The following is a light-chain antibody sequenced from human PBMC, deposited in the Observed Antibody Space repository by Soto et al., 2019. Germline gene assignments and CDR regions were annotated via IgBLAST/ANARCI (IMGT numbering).Light chain of an antibody. CDR2: GAS. J-gene: IGKJ1*01. CDR1: QSVGSN. CDR3: QQYNKWPRT. V-gene: IGKV3-15*01. Sequence: EIVMTQSPATLSVSPGERATLSCRASQSVGSNVIWYQQKPGQAPRLLIYGASTRATDIPARFSGSGSGTEFTLTISSLQSEDFVIYYCQQYNKWPRTFGQGTKVDIK.